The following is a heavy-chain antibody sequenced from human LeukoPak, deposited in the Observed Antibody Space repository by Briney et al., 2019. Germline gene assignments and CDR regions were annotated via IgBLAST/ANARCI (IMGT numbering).Heavy chain of an antibody. CDR1: GGSISSGDYY. V-gene: IGHV4-30-4*08. D-gene: IGHD1-1*01. CDR3: ARSNWNDVGDY. J-gene: IGHJ4*02. CDR2: IYYSGST. Sequence: SETLSLTCTVSGGSISSGDYYWSWIRRPPGKGLEWIGYIYYSGSTYYNPSLKSRVTISVDTSKNQFSLKLSSVTAADTAVYYCARSNWNDVGDYWGQGTLVTVSS.